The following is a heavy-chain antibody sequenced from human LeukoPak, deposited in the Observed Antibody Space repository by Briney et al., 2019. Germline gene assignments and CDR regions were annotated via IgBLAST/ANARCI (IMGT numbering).Heavy chain of an antibody. CDR2: IYPRDGST. J-gene: IGHJ4*02. V-gene: IGHV1-46*01. CDR1: GYTXTSNY. CDR3: ARDQEGFDY. Sequence: VKVSCKASGYTXTSNYIHWVRQAPGQGLEWMGMIYPRDGSTSYAQKFQGRVTVTRDTSTSTVHMELSGLRSEDTAVYYCARDQEGFDYWGQGTLVTVSS.